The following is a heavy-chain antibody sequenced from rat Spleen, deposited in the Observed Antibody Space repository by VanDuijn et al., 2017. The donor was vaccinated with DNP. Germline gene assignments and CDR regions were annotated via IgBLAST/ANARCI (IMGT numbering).Heavy chain of an antibody. J-gene: IGHJ3*01. V-gene: IGHV5-22*01. Sequence: EVQLVESGGGLVQPGGSLKLSCAASGFAFSDYYMAWVRQAPTKGLEWVAYITYDGGYTYYGDPVKGRFTISRDNAKTTLSLQMNSLRSEDMATYYCARPMDYYSGGFAYWGQGTLVTFSS. D-gene: IGHD1-1*01. CDR2: ITYDGGYT. CDR3: ARPMDYYSGGFAY. CDR1: GFAFSDYY.